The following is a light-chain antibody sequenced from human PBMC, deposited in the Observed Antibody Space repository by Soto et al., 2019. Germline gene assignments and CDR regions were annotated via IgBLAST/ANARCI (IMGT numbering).Light chain of an antibody. J-gene: IGKJ2*01. CDR3: QQSYSTLVT. Sequence: EIVLTQFPGTLSLSPGERATLSCRASQSVGSNYLAWYQQRPGQPPNLLIFGASHRAPDIPDRFSGSGSGTDFTLTISSLQPEDFATYYCQQSYSTLVTFGQGTKLEIK. CDR2: GAS. V-gene: IGKV3-20*01. CDR1: QSVGSNY.